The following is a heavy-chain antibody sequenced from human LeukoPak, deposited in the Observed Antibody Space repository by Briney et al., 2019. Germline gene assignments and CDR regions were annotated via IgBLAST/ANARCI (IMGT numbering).Heavy chain of an antibody. CDR1: GGSISSYY. CDR2: IYYSGST. D-gene: IGHD3-16*01. V-gene: IGHV4-59*08. CDR3: ARRALGYYFDY. J-gene: IGHJ4*02. Sequence: PSETLSLTCTVPGGSISSYYWSWIRQPPGKGLEWIGYIYYSGSTNYNPSLKSRVTISVDTSKNQFSLKLSSVTAADTAVYYCARRALGYYFDYWGQGTLVTVSS.